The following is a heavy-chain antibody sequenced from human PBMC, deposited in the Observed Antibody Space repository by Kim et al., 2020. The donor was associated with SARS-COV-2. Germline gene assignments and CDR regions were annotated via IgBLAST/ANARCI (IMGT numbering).Heavy chain of an antibody. V-gene: IGHV4-39*01. J-gene: IGHJ4*02. Sequence: SETLSLTCTVSGGSTSSRNYYWSWVRQPPGKGLEGIGSVSYGGPTYYNPSLKSLVTLSLDAATNQFSLKLTSVTAADRALYYCTRHMAEDGYNAKPIDSWGQGTLVPVSS. CDR2: VSYGGPT. D-gene: IGHD5-12*01. CDR3: TRHMAEDGYNAKPIDS. CDR1: GGSTSSRNYY.